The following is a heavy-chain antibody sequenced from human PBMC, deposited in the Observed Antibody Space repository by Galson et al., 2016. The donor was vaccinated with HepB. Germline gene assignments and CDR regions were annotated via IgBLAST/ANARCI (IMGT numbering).Heavy chain of an antibody. V-gene: IGHV3-7*01. J-gene: IGHJ4*02. CDR2: IKQDGSEK. D-gene: IGHD4-17*01. CDR3: ARESPTTAGAFDI. Sequence: SLRLSCAASGFTFSSYWMSWVRQAPGKGLEWVANIKQDGSEKYYVDSVKGRFTVSRDNAKNTLYMQMNSLRAEDTAVYYCARESPTTAGAFDIWGQGTLVTVSS. CDR1: GFTFSSYW.